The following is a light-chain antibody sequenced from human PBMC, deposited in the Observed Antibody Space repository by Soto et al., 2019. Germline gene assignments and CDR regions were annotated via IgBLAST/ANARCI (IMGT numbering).Light chain of an antibody. CDR3: QHYDNWPS. CDR2: GAS. V-gene: IGKV3-15*01. CDR1: QSVSRN. J-gene: IGKJ4*01. Sequence: VTTESPATPSVSPRARATLSCSASQSVSRNLAWSQKKPGQAPRLHIYGASTRATCIPARFSGRGSGTEFTLTICSLQSDDFAVYHYQHYDNWPSFSGGTKV.